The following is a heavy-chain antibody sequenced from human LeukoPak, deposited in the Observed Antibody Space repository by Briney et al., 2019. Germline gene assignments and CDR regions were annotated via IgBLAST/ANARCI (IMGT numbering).Heavy chain of an antibody. CDR1: GGSFSGYY. Sequence: SETLSLTCAVYGGSFSGYYWGWIRQPPGKGLEWIGEINHSGSTNYNPSLKSRVTISVDTSKNQFSLKLSSVTAADTAVYYCARVPYCSGGSCYPNSYYFDYWGQGALVTVSS. D-gene: IGHD2-15*01. CDR2: INHSGST. J-gene: IGHJ4*02. V-gene: IGHV4-34*01. CDR3: ARVPYCSGGSCYPNSYYFDY.